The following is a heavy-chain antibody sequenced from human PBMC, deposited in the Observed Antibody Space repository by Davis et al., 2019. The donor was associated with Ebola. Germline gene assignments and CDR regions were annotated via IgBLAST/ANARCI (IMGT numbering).Heavy chain of an antibody. CDR1: GMTFSSYG. D-gene: IGHD2-15*01. V-gene: IGHV3-30*03. Sequence: GESLKISCVVSGMTFSSYGMHWVRQAPGKGLAWVPVISIDGSEQYYGDSVKGRLTISRDNSKNTLYLQMGNLRAEDTAVYYCASQGWCGGSPCIHAPSGYWGQGTPVTVS. CDR2: ISIDGSEQ. CDR3: ASQGWCGGSPCIHAPSGY. J-gene: IGHJ4*02.